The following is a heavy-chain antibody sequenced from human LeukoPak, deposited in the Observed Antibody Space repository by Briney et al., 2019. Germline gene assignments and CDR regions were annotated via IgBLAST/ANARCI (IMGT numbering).Heavy chain of an antibody. J-gene: IGHJ4*02. V-gene: IGHV5-51*01. D-gene: IGHD1-1*01. CDR2: IYPGDSET. CDR1: GYSFNSHW. CDR3: ARGTARFDY. Sequence: HGESLKISCKGSGYSFNSHWIGWVRQMPGKGLEWMGTIYPGDSETRYSPSFQGQVTMSADKSISTAYLQWSSLKASDTAMYYCARGTARFDYWGQGTLVSVSS.